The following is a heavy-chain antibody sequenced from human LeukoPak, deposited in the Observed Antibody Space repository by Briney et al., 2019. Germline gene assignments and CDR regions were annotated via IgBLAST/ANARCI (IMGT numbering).Heavy chain of an antibody. V-gene: IGHV5-51*01. J-gene: IGHJ5*02. Sequence: GESLKISCKGSGYRFASYWIGWVRQMPGKGLEWMGIIYPGDSDTRYSPSFQGQVTISADKSISTAYLQWSSLKASDTAMYYCARHGCTNGVCYSWFDPWGQGTLVTVSS. D-gene: IGHD2-8*01. CDR3: ARHGCTNGVCYSWFDP. CDR2: IYPGDSDT. CDR1: GYRFASYW.